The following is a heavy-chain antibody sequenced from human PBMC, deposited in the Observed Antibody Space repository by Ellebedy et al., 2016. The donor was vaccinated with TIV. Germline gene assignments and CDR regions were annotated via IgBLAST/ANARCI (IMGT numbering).Heavy chain of an antibody. J-gene: IGHJ4*02. CDR3: AREGGVYFFDY. Sequence: AASVKVSCKSSGYTFISDLIHWVRQAPGQGLEWMGAVNPSNGGTGYAQTFQGRVTMTRDTSASTVYLELSSLRSEDTAVYYCAREGGVYFFDYWGQGTLVTVSS. CDR1: GYTFISDL. CDR2: VNPSNGGT. D-gene: IGHD2-8*02. V-gene: IGHV1-46*01.